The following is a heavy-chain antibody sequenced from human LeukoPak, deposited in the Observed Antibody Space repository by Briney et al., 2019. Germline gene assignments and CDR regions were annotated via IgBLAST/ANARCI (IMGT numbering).Heavy chain of an antibody. J-gene: IGHJ4*02. Sequence: PGGSLRLSCAASGFTFSSYGMHWVRQAPGKGLEWVAVISYDGSNKYYADSVKGRFIISRDNSKNTLYLQMNSLRAEDTAVYYCAKDLVTAFDYWGQGTLVTVSS. V-gene: IGHV3-30*18. CDR3: AKDLVTAFDY. D-gene: IGHD4-23*01. CDR1: GFTFSSYG. CDR2: ISYDGSNK.